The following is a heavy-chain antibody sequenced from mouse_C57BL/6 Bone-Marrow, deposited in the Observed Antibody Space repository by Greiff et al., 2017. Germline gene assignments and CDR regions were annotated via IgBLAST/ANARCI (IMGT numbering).Heavy chain of an antibody. Sequence: VQLQQPGAELVKPGASVKMSCKASGYTFTSYWITWVKQRLGQGLEWIGDIYPGSGSTNYNEKFKSKATLTVDTSSSTAYMQLSSLTSEDSAVYYCARRWVVDWYFDVWGTGTTVTVSS. CDR2: IYPGSGST. J-gene: IGHJ1*03. D-gene: IGHD1-1*01. CDR1: GYTFTSYW. CDR3: ARRWVVDWYFDV. V-gene: IGHV1-55*01.